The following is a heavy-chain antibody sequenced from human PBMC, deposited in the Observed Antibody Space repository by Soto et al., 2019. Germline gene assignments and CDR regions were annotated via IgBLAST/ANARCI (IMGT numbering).Heavy chain of an antibody. CDR1: GGSISSSSYY. CDR3: ARHEVGDILTGSASFDY. J-gene: IGHJ4*02. V-gene: IGHV4-39*01. CDR2: IYYSGST. Sequence: QLQLQESGPGLVKPSETLSLTCTVSGGSISSSSYYWGWIRQPPGKGLEWIGSIYYSGSTYYNPSLKSRVTISVDTSKNQFSLKLSSVTAADTAVYYCARHEVGDILTGSASFDYWGQGTLVTVSS. D-gene: IGHD3-9*01.